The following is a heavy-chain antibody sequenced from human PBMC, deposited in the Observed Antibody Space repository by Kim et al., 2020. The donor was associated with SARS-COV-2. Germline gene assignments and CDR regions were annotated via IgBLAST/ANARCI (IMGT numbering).Heavy chain of an antibody. J-gene: IGHJ4*02. V-gene: IGHV3-30*04. D-gene: IGHD5-18*01. CDR3: ARGGLYSYGENYFDY. CDR2: ISYDGSNK. CDR1: GFTFSSYA. Sequence: GGSLRLSCAASGFTFSSYAMHWVRQAPGKGLEWVAVISYDGSNKYYADSAKGRFTISRDNSKNTLYLQMNSLRAEDTAVYYCARGGLYSYGENYFDYWGQGTLVTVSA.